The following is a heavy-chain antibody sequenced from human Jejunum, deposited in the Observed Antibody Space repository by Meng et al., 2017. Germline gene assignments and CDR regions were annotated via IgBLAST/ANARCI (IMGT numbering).Heavy chain of an antibody. J-gene: IGHJ5*02. CDR3: ARVRDCSTVSCESGIDP. V-gene: IGHV4-4*02. Sequence: VQLPESAPCPVKPSGTRALTCAVSGRFINTKGWGGWIRQPPGKGLEWIGEIYHTGSTNYNPSLKSRVTITVDKSKNQLSLRLNSVTAADTALYYCARVRDCSTVSCESGIDPWGQGTLVTVSS. D-gene: IGHD2-15*01. CDR2: IYHTGST. CDR1: GRFINTKGW.